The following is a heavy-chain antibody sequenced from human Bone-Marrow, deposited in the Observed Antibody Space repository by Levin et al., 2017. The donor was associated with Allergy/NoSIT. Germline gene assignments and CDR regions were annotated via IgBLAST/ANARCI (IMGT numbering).Heavy chain of an antibody. CDR2: ISYDGSNK. Sequence: GESLKISCAASGFTFRSYAMHWVRQAPGKGLEWVAVISYDGSNKYYIDSVKGRFTISRDNSKNTVYLQMDSLRAEDTAVYYCARGGPIVVVLGATSGNYDYGMDVWGQGTTVTVSS. CDR3: ARGGPIVVVLGATSGNYDYGMDV. D-gene: IGHD2-15*01. J-gene: IGHJ6*02. CDR1: GFTFRSYA. V-gene: IGHV3-30-3*01.